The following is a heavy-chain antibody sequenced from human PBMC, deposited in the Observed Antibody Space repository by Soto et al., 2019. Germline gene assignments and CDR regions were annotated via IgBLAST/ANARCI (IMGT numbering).Heavy chain of an antibody. J-gene: IGHJ4*02. D-gene: IGHD6-13*01. Sequence: PSETLSLTCTVSGGSISSYYWSWIRQPPGKGLEWIGYIYYSGSTNYNPSLKSRVTISVDTSKNQFSLKLSSVTAADTAVYYCARDSPSSWLDYWGQGTLVTVSS. CDR2: IYYSGST. CDR1: GGSISSYY. CDR3: ARDSPSSWLDY. V-gene: IGHV4-59*01.